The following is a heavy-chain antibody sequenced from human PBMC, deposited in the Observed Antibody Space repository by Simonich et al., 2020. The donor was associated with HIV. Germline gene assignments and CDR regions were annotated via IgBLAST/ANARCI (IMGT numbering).Heavy chain of an antibody. CDR2: INNSGST. Sequence: QVQLQQWGAGLLKPSETLSLTCAGYGGSFSGYYWRGIRQPPGKGLEWLGEINNSGSTNYNPSLKSRVTISVDTSKNQVSLKLSSVTAADTAVYYCARLTAGGLGEYFQHWGQGTLVTVSS. J-gene: IGHJ1*01. D-gene: IGHD6-13*01. V-gene: IGHV4-34*01. CDR1: GGSFSGYY. CDR3: ARLTAGGLGEYFQH.